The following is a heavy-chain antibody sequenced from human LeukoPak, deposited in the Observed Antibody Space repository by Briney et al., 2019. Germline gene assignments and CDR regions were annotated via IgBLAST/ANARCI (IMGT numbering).Heavy chain of an antibody. CDR1: GFTFDDYA. CDR2: ISGDGGST. V-gene: IGHV3-43*02. D-gene: IGHD6-13*01. CDR3: AKDMRYSSSWYKQNYYGMDV. Sequence: PGGSLRLSCAASGFTFDDYAMHWVRQAPGKGLEWVSLISGDGGSTYYADSVKGRFTISRDNSKNSLYLQMNSLRTEDTALYFCAKDMRYSSSWYKQNYYGMDVWGQGTTVTVSS. J-gene: IGHJ6*02.